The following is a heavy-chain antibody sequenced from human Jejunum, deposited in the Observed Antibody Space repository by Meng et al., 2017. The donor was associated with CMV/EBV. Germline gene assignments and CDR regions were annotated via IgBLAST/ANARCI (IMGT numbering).Heavy chain of an antibody. Sequence: QAQLQESGPGLVRPSETLSLTCTVSGDSISNYFWSWIRQPAGKKLEWIGRISPSGNINYIPSLKGRVTMSLDTSNNQIFLNLTSVTAADTALYYCARGESRGYYYFDYWGQGILVTVSS. CDR1: GDSISNYF. D-gene: IGHD3-22*01. V-gene: IGHV4-4*07. CDR3: ARGESRGYYYFDY. J-gene: IGHJ4*02. CDR2: ISPSGNI.